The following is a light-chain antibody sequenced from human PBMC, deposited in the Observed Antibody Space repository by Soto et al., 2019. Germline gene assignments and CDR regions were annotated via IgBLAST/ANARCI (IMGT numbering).Light chain of an antibody. CDR2: GAS. Sequence: EIVMTQSPATLSLSPGERATLSCRASQSVSSNLAWYQQKPGQAPRLLIYGASTRATGIPARFSGSGSGTEFTLTISSLQSEEFAVYYCQQYNNWPPGTFGQGTKLEIK. V-gene: IGKV3-15*01. CDR3: QQYNNWPPGT. J-gene: IGKJ2*01. CDR1: QSVSSN.